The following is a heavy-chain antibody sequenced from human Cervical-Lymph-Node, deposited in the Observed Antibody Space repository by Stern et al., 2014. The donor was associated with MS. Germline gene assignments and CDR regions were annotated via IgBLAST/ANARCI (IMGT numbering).Heavy chain of an antibody. CDR1: GFIFSSYA. CDR3: ARDTCRGGGCYFRY. D-gene: IGHD2-15*01. Sequence: VQLVESGGGVVQPGRSLRLSCAASGFIFSSYAMHWVRQPPGKGLEWVAFLSNEGSKQFYADSVKGRFTISRDNSNNTLYLQMNSLRPEDTAVYYCARDTCRGGGCYFRYWGQGILITVSS. J-gene: IGHJ4*02. CDR2: LSNEGSKQ. V-gene: IGHV3-30-3*01.